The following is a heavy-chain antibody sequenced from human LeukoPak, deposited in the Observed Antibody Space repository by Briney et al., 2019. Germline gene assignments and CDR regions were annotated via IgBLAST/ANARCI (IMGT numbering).Heavy chain of an antibody. D-gene: IGHD2-15*01. V-gene: IGHV1-2*02. J-gene: IGHJ4*02. Sequence: ASVKVSCKASGYTFTGYFIHWVRQAPGQGLEWMGWINPNNGGTKYAQKFQDRVTMTRDTSISTAYMELSRLRSDDTAVYYCARSEQYSSSGNSFDYSGQGTLVTVSS. CDR2: INPNNGGT. CDR3: ARSEQYSSSGNSFDY. CDR1: GYTFTGYF.